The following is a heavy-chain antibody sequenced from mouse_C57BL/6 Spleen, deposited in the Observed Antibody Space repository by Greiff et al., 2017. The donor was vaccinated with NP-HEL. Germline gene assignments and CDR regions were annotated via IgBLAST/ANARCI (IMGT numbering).Heavy chain of an antibody. D-gene: IGHD3-2*02. CDR1: GFTFSDYG. V-gene: IGHV5-17*01. Sequence: DVQLVESGGGLVKPGGSLKLSCAASGFTFSDYGMHWVRQAPEKGLEWVAYISSGSSTIYYADTVKGRFTISRDNAKNTLFLQMTSLRSEDTAMYYCARKSSGYYAMDYWGQGTSVTVSS. CDR2: ISSGSSTI. CDR3: ARKSSGYYAMDY. J-gene: IGHJ4*01.